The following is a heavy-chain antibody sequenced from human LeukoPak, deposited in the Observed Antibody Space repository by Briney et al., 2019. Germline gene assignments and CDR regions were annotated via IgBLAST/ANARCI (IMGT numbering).Heavy chain of an antibody. D-gene: IGHD6-13*01. CDR1: GYTFTNYY. V-gene: IGHV1-46*01. Sequence: GASVKVSCKASGYTFTNYYMHWVRQAPGQGLEWMGMISPSGASTSYAQKFQGRVTMTTDTSTSTAYMELRSLRSDDTAVYYCARDLPYSSSWESIDYWGQGTLVTVSS. CDR3: ARDLPYSSSWESIDY. CDR2: ISPSGAST. J-gene: IGHJ4*02.